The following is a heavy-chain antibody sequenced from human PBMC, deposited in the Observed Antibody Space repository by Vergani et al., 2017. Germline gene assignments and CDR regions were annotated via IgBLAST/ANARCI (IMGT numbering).Heavy chain of an antibody. J-gene: IGHJ6*03. CDR2: IYWNDDQ. CDR3: VYRKNECGTTGCFYPFYYYYYIVV. D-gene: IGHD1-7*01. Sequence: QITLKESGPTLVKPTQTLTLTCTFSGFSLNTRGVSVAWIRQPPGKALDWLALIYWNDDQHYSPSLNNRVTITKDTSKNQVVLTVTNMDYVDTGTYYCVYRKNECGTTGCFYPFYYYYYIVVWGKGTTVTVSS. CDR1: GFSLNTRGVS. V-gene: IGHV2-5*04.